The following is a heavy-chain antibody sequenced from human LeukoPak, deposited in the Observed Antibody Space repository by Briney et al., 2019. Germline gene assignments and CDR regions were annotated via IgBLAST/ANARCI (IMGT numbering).Heavy chain of an antibody. D-gene: IGHD3-3*01. CDR3: ATAWVPFSEWLDYYYMDV. CDR2: INPSGGST. V-gene: IGHV1-46*01. J-gene: IGHJ6*03. CDR1: GYTFTSYY. Sequence: ASVKVSCKASGYTFTSYYMHWVRQAPGQGLEWMGIINPSGGSTSYAQKFQGRVTMTRDTSTSTVYMELSSLRSEDTAVYYCATAWVPFSEWLDYYYMDVWGKGTTVTVSS.